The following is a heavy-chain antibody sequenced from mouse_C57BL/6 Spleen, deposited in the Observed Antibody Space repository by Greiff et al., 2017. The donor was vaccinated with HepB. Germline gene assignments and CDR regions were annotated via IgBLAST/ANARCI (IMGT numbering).Heavy chain of an antibody. D-gene: IGHD2-1*01. CDR3: ARADLLPDY. Sequence: QVQLQQPGTELVKPGASVKLSCKASGYTFTSYWMHWVKQRPGQGLEWIGEFDPSDSYTNYNQKFKGKSTLTVDKSSSTAYMQLSSLTSEDSAVYYCARADLLPDYWGQGTTLTVSS. J-gene: IGHJ2*01. V-gene: IGHV1-69*01. CDR1: GYTFTSYW. CDR2: FDPSDSYT.